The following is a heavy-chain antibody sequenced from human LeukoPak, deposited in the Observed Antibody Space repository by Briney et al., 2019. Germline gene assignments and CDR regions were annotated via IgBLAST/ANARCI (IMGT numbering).Heavy chain of an antibody. CDR1: GFSLSTSGVG. V-gene: IGHV2-5*02. CDR2: IYWDDDK. CDR3: AHRKSNNWSFDY. J-gene: IGHJ4*02. D-gene: IGHD1-1*01. Sequence: SGPTLVNPTETLMLTCTCSGFSLSTSGVGVGWIRQRPGKALEWLALIYWDDDKRYSPSLKSRLTITKDTSKNQVVLIMANMDPVDTATYYCAHRKSNNWSFDYWGQGTLVTVSS.